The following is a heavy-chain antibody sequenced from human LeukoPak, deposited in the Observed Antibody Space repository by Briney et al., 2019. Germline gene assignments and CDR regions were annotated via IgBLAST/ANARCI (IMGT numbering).Heavy chain of an antibody. CDR2: IWYDGSNK. CDR1: GFTFNYAW. CDR3: AKPIAAAGTDYYYMDV. V-gene: IGHV3-33*06. J-gene: IGHJ6*03. D-gene: IGHD6-13*01. Sequence: GGSLRLSCAASGFTFNYAWMSWVRQAPGKGLEWVAVIWYDGSNKYYADSVKGRFTISRDNSKNTLYLQMNSLRAEDTAVYYCAKPIAAAGTDYYYMDVWGKGTTVTVSS.